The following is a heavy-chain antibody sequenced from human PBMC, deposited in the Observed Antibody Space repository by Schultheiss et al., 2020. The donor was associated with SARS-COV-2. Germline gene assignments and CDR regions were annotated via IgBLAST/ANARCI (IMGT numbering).Heavy chain of an antibody. CDR2: ISSSSSYI. CDR3: ARDRDIVVVPAAIGY. J-gene: IGHJ4*02. CDR1: GFNFGTYN. V-gene: IGHV3-21*01. D-gene: IGHD2-2*01. Sequence: GGSLRLSCAASGFNFGTYNMNWVRQAPGKGLEWVSSISSSSSYIYYADSVKGRFTISRDNAKNSLYLQMNSLRAEDTAVYYCARDRDIVVVPAAIGYWGQGTLVTVSS.